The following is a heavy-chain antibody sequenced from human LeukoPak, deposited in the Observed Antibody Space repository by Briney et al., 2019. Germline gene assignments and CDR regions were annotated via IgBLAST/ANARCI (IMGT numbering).Heavy chain of an antibody. CDR1: GFTFSSYW. V-gene: IGHV3-7*03. Sequence: GGSLRLSCAASGFTFSSYWMGWVRRAPGKGLGWVANIKQDGSEKYYVDSVKGRFTISRGNSKNTLYLQMNSLRAEDTAVYYCAKVSEYSYGDGFDYWGQGTLVTVSS. J-gene: IGHJ4*02. CDR2: IKQDGSEK. CDR3: AKVSEYSYGDGFDY. D-gene: IGHD5-18*01.